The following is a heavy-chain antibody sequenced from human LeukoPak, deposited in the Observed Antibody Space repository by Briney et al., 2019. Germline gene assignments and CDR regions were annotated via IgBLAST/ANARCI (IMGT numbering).Heavy chain of an antibody. D-gene: IGHD1-26*01. CDR1: GGSISSSGYY. CDR3: AREGSISPLDY. Sequence: SQTLSLTCTVSGGSISSSGYYWSWIRQPPGKGLEWIGYIYHSGSTYYNPSLKSRVTISVDRSKNQFSLKLSSVTAADTAVYYCAREGSISPLDYWGQGTLVTVSS. CDR2: IYHSGST. J-gene: IGHJ4*02. V-gene: IGHV4-30-2*01.